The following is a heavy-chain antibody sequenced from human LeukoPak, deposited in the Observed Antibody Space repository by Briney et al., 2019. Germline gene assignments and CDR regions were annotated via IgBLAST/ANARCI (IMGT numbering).Heavy chain of an antibody. Sequence: GGSLRLSCAASGFTFSNAWMSWVRQAPGKGLEWVDRIKSKTDGGTTDYAAPVKGRFTISRDDSKNTLYLQMNSLKTEDTAVYYCTTDLAGAAAGYYYYYMDVWGKGTTVTVSS. V-gene: IGHV3-15*01. CDR1: GFTFSNAW. CDR3: TTDLAGAAAGYYYYYMDV. J-gene: IGHJ6*03. D-gene: IGHD6-13*01. CDR2: IKSKTDGGTT.